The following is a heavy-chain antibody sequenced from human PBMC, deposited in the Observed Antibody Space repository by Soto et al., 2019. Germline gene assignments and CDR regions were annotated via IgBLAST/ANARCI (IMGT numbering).Heavy chain of an antibody. CDR2: ISAYNGNT. CDR3: ARGVGSGSYYNQYNWFDP. Sequence: QVQLVQSGAEVKKPGASVKVSCKASGYTFTNYGISWVRQAPGQGLEWMGWISAYNGNTKYAQKLQGRVTMTTDTSTSTAYGELRSLRSDDTAVYYCARGVGSGSYYNQYNWFDPWGQGTLVTVSS. V-gene: IGHV1-18*01. D-gene: IGHD3-10*01. J-gene: IGHJ5*02. CDR1: GYTFTNYG.